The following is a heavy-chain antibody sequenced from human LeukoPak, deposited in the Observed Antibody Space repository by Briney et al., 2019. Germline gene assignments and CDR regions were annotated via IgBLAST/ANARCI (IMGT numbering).Heavy chain of an antibody. Sequence: ASVKVSCKASGGTFSSYAISWVRQAPGQGLEWMGWISAYNGNTNYAQKLQGRVTMTTDTSTSTAYMELRSLRSDDTAVYYCARDPYYYDSSGYAAYNWFDPWGQGTLVTVSS. CDR3: ARDPYYYDSSGYAAYNWFDP. CDR1: GGTFSSYA. V-gene: IGHV1-18*01. J-gene: IGHJ5*02. CDR2: ISAYNGNT. D-gene: IGHD3-22*01.